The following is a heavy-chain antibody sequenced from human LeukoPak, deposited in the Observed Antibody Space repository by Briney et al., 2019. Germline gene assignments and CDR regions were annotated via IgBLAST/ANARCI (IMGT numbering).Heavy chain of an antibody. J-gene: IGHJ6*02. CDR3: AKEVTSSSWFYYYYYGMDV. Sequence: GGSLRLSCAASGFTFSSYGMHWVRQAPGKGLDWVAVISYDGSNKYYADSVKGRFTISRDNSKNTLYLQMNSLRAEDTAVYYCAKEVTSSSWFYYYYYGMDVWGQGTTVTVSS. CDR2: ISYDGSNK. CDR1: GFTFSSYG. V-gene: IGHV3-30*18. D-gene: IGHD6-13*01.